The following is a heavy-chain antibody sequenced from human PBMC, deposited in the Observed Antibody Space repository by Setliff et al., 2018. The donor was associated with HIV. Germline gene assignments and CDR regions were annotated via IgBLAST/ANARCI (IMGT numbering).Heavy chain of an antibody. D-gene: IGHD1-26*01. V-gene: IGHV4-4*07. CDR2: IFSSGST. CDR3: ARGVRVGPTTTANWFDP. Sequence: KPSETLSLTCTVSGGSISSYYWSWIRQPAGKGLEWIGRIFSSGSTGYNSSLKSRVTTSVDTSKNKFSLKLSSVTAADTAVHYCARGVRVGPTTTANWFDPWGQGTLVTVS. J-gene: IGHJ5*02. CDR1: GGSISSYY.